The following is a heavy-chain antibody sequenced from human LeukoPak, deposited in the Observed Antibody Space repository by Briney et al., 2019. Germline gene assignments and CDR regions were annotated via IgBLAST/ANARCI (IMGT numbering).Heavy chain of an antibody. J-gene: IGHJ4*02. CDR1: GFTFSSYW. V-gene: IGHV3-7*03. CDR2: IKQDGSER. CDR3: ATGAGCGY. Sequence: GGSLRLSCAASGFTFSSYWMTWVRQAPGKGLEWVANIKQDGSERNYVDSVKGRFTISRDNAMNSLYLQMNTLRDEDTAVYYCATGAGCGYWGQGTPVTVSS. D-gene: IGHD6-19*01.